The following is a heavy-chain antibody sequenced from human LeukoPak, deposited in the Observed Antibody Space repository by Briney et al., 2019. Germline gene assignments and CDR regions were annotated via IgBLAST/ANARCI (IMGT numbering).Heavy chain of an antibody. Sequence: GGSLRLSCAASGFTFSSYAMSWVRQAPGKGLEWVSAISGSGGSTYYADSVKGRFTISRDNSKNTLYLQMNSLRAEDTAVYYCAKDGVGDTMIVAAVDAFDIWGQGTMVTV. CDR3: AKDGVGDTMIVAAVDAFDI. CDR2: ISGSGGST. D-gene: IGHD3-22*01. V-gene: IGHV3-23*01. CDR1: GFTFSSYA. J-gene: IGHJ3*02.